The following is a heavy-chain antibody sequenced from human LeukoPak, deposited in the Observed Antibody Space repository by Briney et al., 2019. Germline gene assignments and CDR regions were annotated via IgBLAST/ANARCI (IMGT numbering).Heavy chain of an antibody. V-gene: IGHV4-59*01. CDR2: TYYSGST. CDR3: ARVSGEFDYYYYYMDV. D-gene: IGHD3-10*01. J-gene: IGHJ6*03. Sequence: SETLSLTCTVSGGSISSYYWSWIRQPPGKGLEWIGYTYYSGSTNYNPSLKSRVTISVDTSKNQFSLKLSSVTAADTAVYYCARVSGEFDYYYYYMDVWGKGTTVTISS. CDR1: GGSISSYY.